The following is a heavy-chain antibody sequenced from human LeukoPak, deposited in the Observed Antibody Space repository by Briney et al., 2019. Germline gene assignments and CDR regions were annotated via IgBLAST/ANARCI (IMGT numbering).Heavy chain of an antibody. V-gene: IGHV3-74*01. Sequence: GGSLRLSCAASGFTFSSYWMHWVRQTPGKGLVWVSRIDTDGSNRNYADSVKGRFTISRDDSKNTAYLQMDSLKTEDTAVYYCTSIYYDSGSAMDVWGQGTTVTVSS. CDR3: TSIYYDSGSAMDV. CDR2: IDTDGSNR. D-gene: IGHD3-22*01. CDR1: GFTFSSYW. J-gene: IGHJ6*02.